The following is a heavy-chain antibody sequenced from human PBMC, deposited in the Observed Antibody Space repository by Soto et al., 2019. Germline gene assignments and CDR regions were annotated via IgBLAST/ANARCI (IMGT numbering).Heavy chain of an antibody. Sequence: SETLSLTCAVYGGSFSGYYWSWIRQPPGKGLEWIGEINHSGSTNYNPSLKSRVTISVDTSKNQFSLKLSSVTAADTAVYYCARGIYCSSTSCYRWSYMDVWGKGTTVTVSS. CDR3: ARGIYCSSTSCYRWSYMDV. D-gene: IGHD2-2*02. CDR1: GGSFSGYY. V-gene: IGHV4-34*01. J-gene: IGHJ6*03. CDR2: INHSGST.